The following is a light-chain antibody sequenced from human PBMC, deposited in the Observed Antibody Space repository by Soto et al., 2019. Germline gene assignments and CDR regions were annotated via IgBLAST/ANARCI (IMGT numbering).Light chain of an antibody. CDR1: SSNVGGHNS. V-gene: IGLV2-14*01. Sequence: QSVLTQPASVSGSPGQSITISCTGTSSNVGGHNSVSWYQQHPGKAPKLLIYDVSYRPSGVSYRFSGSKSGNTASLTIAGLQAEDEADYHCSSSPTTTTPPVVFGGGTKVTVL. J-gene: IGLJ2*01. CDR2: DVS. CDR3: SSSPTTTTPPVV.